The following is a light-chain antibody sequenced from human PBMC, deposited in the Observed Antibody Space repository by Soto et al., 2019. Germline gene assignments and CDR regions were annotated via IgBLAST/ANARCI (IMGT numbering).Light chain of an antibody. CDR1: SSDVGGYND. J-gene: IGLJ2*01. CDR3: SSYTSSSTQVV. Sequence: QSALTQPASVSGSPGQSITISCTGTSSDVGGYNDVSWYQQHPGKAPKLMIYDVSNRPSGVSIRFSGSKSGNTASLTISGLQAEDEADYYCSSYTSSSTQVVFGGGTKLTVL. V-gene: IGLV2-14*01. CDR2: DVS.